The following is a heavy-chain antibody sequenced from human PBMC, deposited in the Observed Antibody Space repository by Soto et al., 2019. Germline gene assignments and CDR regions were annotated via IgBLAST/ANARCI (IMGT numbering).Heavy chain of an antibody. CDR2: IGAASDT. V-gene: IGHV3-13*01. Sequence: GGSLRLSCAASGFTFSSYSMNWVRQAPGKGLEWVSGIGAASDTYYPVSVQGRFTVSRDNAKKSLYLQMNSLRAGDTAVYYCARGVLGPGDYYYGMDVWGKGTKVTAPQ. D-gene: IGHD7-27*01. CDR1: GFTFSSYS. J-gene: IGHJ6*04. CDR3: ARGVLGPGDYYYGMDV.